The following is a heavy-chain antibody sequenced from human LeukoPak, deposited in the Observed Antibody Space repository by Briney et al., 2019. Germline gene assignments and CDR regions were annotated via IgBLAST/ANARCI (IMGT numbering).Heavy chain of an antibody. D-gene: IGHD4-11*01. J-gene: IGHJ4*02. CDR1: GGSISSGSYY. Sequence: SETLSLTCTVSGGSISSGSYYWRWIRQPAGTGLEWIGRIYTSGSTNYNPSLKSRVTISVDTSKNQFSLKLSSVTAADTAVYYCARVFHDYSNYVFDYWGQGTLVTVSS. CDR3: ARVFHDYSNYVFDY. V-gene: IGHV4-61*02. CDR2: IYTSGST.